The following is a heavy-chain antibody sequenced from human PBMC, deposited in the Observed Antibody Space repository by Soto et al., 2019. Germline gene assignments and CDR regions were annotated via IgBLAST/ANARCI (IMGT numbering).Heavy chain of an antibody. V-gene: IGHV3-30*18. J-gene: IGHJ4*02. Sequence: PGGSLRLSCAASGFTFSSYGMHWVRQAPGKGLEWVAVISYDGSNKYYADSVKGRFTISRDNSKNTLYLQMNSLRAEDTAVYYCAKDHFLRIAAAGTDFDYWGQGTLVTVSS. CDR3: AKDHFLRIAAAGTDFDY. CDR2: ISYDGSNK. CDR1: GFTFSSYG. D-gene: IGHD6-13*01.